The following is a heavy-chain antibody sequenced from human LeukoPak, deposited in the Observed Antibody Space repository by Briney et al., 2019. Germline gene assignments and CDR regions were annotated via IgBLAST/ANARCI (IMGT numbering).Heavy chain of an antibody. V-gene: IGHV1-18*01. CDR1: GYTFTRYG. Sequence: GASVKVSCKASGYTFTRYGISWGRQAPGHGLEWVGWISAYNGNTNYAQKLQGRVTMTTDTSTSTAYMELRSLRSDDTAVYYCARDLLPGYDKNYFDYWGQGTLVTVSS. CDR3: ARDLLPGYDKNYFDY. CDR2: ISAYNGNT. J-gene: IGHJ4*02. D-gene: IGHD3-9*01.